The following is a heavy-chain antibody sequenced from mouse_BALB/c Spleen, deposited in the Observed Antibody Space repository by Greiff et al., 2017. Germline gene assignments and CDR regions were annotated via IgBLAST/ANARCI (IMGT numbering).Heavy chain of an antibody. CDR2: INPSSGYT. Sequence: LEESGAELARPGASVKMSCKASGYTFTSYTMHWVKQRPGQGLEWIGYINPSSGYTNYNQKFKDKATLTADKSSSTAYMQLSSLTSEDSAVYYCARDYGYGYAMDYWGQGTSVTVSS. D-gene: IGHD1-2*01. J-gene: IGHJ4*01. CDR3: ARDYGYGYAMDY. CDR1: GYTFTSYT. V-gene: IGHV1-4*01.